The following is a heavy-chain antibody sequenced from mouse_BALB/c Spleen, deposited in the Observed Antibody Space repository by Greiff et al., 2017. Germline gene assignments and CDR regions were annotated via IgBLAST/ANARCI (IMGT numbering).Heavy chain of an antibody. D-gene: IGHD2-14*01. V-gene: IGHV1-87*01. CDR2: IYPGDGDT. Sequence: LQESGAELARPGASVKLSCKASGYTFTSYWMQWVKQRPGQGLEWIGAIYPGDGDTRYTQKFKGKATLTADKSSSTAYMQLSSLASEDSAVYYCARSNGYDYFDYWGQGTTLTVSS. CDR3: ARSNGYDYFDY. CDR1: GYTFTSYW. J-gene: IGHJ2*01.